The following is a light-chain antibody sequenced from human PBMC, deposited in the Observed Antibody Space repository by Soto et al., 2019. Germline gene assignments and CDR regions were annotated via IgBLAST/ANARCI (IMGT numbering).Light chain of an antibody. Sequence: EIVLTQSPATLSLSPGDRATLSCGASQSVNNYLAWYQQKSGQAPRLLIFDAVTRAPGIPPRFSGSGSGTDFTLTISRLEPEDFATYYCQQYNSYPWTFGQGTKVEIK. CDR1: QSVNNY. V-gene: IGKV3-11*01. CDR3: QQYNSYPWT. CDR2: DAV. J-gene: IGKJ1*01.